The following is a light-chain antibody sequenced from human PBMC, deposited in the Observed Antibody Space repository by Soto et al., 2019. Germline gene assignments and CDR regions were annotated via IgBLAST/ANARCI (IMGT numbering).Light chain of an antibody. J-gene: IGKJ1*01. CDR1: QSVGSSY. Sequence: EIVLTQSPGTLSLSLGERATLSCRAVQSVGSSYLAWYQQKPGQAPRLLIYGASSRATGIPDRFSGSGSGTDFTLTISRLEPEDFAVYYCQQYGSSPEWTFGQGTKVDIK. CDR3: QQYGSSPEWT. V-gene: IGKV3-20*01. CDR2: GAS.